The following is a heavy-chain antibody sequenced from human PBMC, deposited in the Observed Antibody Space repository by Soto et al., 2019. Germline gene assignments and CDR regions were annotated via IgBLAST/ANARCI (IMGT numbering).Heavy chain of an antibody. CDR2: IYPRGGST. D-gene: IGHD3-22*01. Sequence: ASVKVSCKTSGYNFTSHYIHWVRQAPGQRLESMGIIYPRGGSTIYAQKFQGKVTMTRDTSTHTLYMELSSLRSENTAIYYCARVGYSSTGTTLHFHGLDVWGQGTTVTVSS. CDR3: ARVGYSSTGTTLHFHGLDV. J-gene: IGHJ6*02. CDR1: GYNFTSHY. V-gene: IGHV1-46*01.